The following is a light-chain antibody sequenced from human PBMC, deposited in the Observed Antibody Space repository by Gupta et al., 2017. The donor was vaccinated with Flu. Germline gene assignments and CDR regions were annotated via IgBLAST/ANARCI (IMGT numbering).Light chain of an antibody. J-gene: IGLJ2*01. CDR1: RSNIGSNV. Sequence: QSALTQPPSASGTPGQRITISCSGSRSNIGSNVVNWYQQLPGTAPKLLIYANNERPSGVPDRSSGSKSGTSASLDISGLQPEDEAVYFCSAWDGSAGGHEDFGGGTKVTVL. V-gene: IGLV1-44*01. CDR3: SAWDGSAGGHED. CDR2: ANN.